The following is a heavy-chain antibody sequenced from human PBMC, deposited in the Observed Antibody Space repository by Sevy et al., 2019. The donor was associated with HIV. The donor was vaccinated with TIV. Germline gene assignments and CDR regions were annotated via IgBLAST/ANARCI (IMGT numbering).Heavy chain of an antibody. CDR1: GFSISNNY. V-gene: IGHV3-53*01. D-gene: IGHD2-15*01. CDR2: MYSGGSP. Sequence: GGSLRLSCAASGFSISNNYTAWVRQAPGKGLEWVSVMYSGGSPYYADSVKGRFALSRDMSKNTVYLQMNSLRAEDAAVVICARGYCGGGSCTAFDPWGQGTLVTVSS. J-gene: IGHJ5*02. CDR3: ARGYCGGGSCTAFDP.